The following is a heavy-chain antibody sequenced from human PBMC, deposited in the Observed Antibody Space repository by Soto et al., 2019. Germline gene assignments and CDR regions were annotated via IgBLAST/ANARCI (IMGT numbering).Heavy chain of an antibody. Sequence: SETLSLTCAVYGGSFSGYYWSWIRQPPGKGLEWIGEINHSGSTNYNPSFKSRVTISVDTSKNQFSLKLSSVTAADTAVYYCASVPDKDGYNPSTFDYWGQGTLVTVSS. V-gene: IGHV4-34*01. CDR1: GGSFSGYY. D-gene: IGHD5-12*01. CDR2: INHSGST. CDR3: ASVPDKDGYNPSTFDY. J-gene: IGHJ4*02.